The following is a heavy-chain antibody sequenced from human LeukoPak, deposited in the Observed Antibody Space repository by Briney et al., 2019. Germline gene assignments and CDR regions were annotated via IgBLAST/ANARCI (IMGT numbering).Heavy chain of an antibody. D-gene: IGHD2-15*01. CDR1: GYIFTDYY. CDR3: VRLLAEGNY. J-gene: IGHJ4*02. Sequence: ASVTVSCKASGYIFTDYYMHWVRQAPGQGLEWMGWINANSGDTNYPQKFQGRVTMTRDTSISTAYMEVNRLRYDDTAVYYCVRLLAEGNYWGQGTLVTASS. V-gene: IGHV1-2*02. CDR2: INANSGDT.